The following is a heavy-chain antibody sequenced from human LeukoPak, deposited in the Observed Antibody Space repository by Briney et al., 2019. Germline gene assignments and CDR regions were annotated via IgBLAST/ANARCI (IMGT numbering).Heavy chain of an antibody. CDR3: AKGSAQYYFDS. CDR1: GFTFNSYS. CDR2: ISGSNSYI. Sequence: AGGSLRLSCAASGFTFNSYSMNWVRQAPGKGLEWVSSISGSNSYIYYADSMKGRFTISRDNAKNSLYLQMNSLRAEDTAFYYCAKGSAQYYFDSWGQGTLVTVSS. V-gene: IGHV3-21*04. D-gene: IGHD3-10*01. J-gene: IGHJ4*02.